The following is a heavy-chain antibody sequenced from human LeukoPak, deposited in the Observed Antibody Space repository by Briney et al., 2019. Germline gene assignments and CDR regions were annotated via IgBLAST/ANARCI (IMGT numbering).Heavy chain of an antibody. CDR1: GFTFSDYD. J-gene: IGHJ3*02. CDR3: ARFGPDAFDI. Sequence: PGGSLRLSCAASGFTFSDYDMHWVCQVTGRGLEWVSTIGTVGDTYYRDSVKGRFTISRENANNSLYLQMNSLRGGDTAVYYCARFGPDAFDIWGPGTMVTVSS. V-gene: IGHV3-13*01. CDR2: IGTVGDT. D-gene: IGHD3-16*01.